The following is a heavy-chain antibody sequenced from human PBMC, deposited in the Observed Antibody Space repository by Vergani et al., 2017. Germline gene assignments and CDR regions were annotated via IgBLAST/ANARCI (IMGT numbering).Heavy chain of an antibody. V-gene: IGHV1-2*02. D-gene: IGHD2-21*02. CDR2: INPNSGGT. J-gene: IGHJ4*02. CDR1: GYTFTGYY. Sequence: QVQLVQSGAEVKKPGASVKVSCKASGYTFTGYYMHWVRQAPGQGLEWMGWINPNSGGTNYAQKFQGRVTMTRDTSISTAYMELSRLRSDDTAVYYCARDLGAYCGGDCYSGDYWGQGTLVTVSS. CDR3: ARDLGAYCGGDCYSGDY.